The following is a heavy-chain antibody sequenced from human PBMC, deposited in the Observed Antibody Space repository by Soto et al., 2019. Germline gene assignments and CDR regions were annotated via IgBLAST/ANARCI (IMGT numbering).Heavy chain of an antibody. Sequence: QVQLVQSGSEVKKPGASVKVSCKASGYTFINFGISWVRQAPGQGLEWMGWISTYNGNTNYAQKLQGRVTMTTDTSTSTAYMERRGLRSDDTAVYYCATTIVGANYYGSGMVAFDIWGQGTMVTVSS. V-gene: IGHV1-18*01. CDR2: ISTYNGNT. D-gene: IGHD3-10*01. J-gene: IGHJ3*02. CDR1: GYTFINFG. CDR3: ATTIVGANYYGSGMVAFDI.